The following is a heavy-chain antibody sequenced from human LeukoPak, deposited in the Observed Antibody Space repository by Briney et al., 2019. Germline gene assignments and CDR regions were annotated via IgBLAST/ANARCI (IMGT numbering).Heavy chain of an antibody. D-gene: IGHD3-22*01. CDR3: ARDKYYYDSSGLLEC. Sequence: GGSLRLSCAASGFTFSSYTMHWVRQAPGKGLEWVAFISYDGSNKYYGDSVKGRFTISRDSSKNTLYLQMNSLRAEDTAVYYCARDKYYYDSSGLLECWGQGTLVTVSS. V-gene: IGHV3-30*04. CDR1: GFTFSSYT. CDR2: ISYDGSNK. J-gene: IGHJ4*02.